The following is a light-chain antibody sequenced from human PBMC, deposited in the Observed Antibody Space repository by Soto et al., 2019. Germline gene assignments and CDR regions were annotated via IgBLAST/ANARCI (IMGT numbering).Light chain of an antibody. V-gene: IGLV1-44*01. CDR3: AAWDDSLSGRYV. J-gene: IGLJ1*01. CDR1: SSNIGSNT. CDR2: SNN. Sequence: QSVLIQPPSASGTPGQGVTISCSGSSSNIGSNTVNWYQQLPGTAPKLLIYSNNQRPSGVPDRFSGSKSGTSASLAISGLQSEDEADYYCAAWDDSLSGRYVFGTGTKVT.